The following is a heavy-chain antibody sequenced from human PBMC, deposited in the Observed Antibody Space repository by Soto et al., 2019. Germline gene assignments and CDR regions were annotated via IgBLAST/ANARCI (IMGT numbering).Heavy chain of an antibody. CDR2: IYYSGST. D-gene: IGHD4-17*01. J-gene: IGHJ4*02. CDR3: ARQREIDYGDYVWYFDY. V-gene: IGHV4-39*01. CDR1: GGSISSSSYY. Sequence: SETLSLTCTVSGGSISSSSYYWGWIRQPPGKGLEWIGSIYYSGSTYYNPSLKSRVTISVDTSKNQFSLKLSSVTAADTAVYYCARQREIDYGDYVWYFDYWGQGTLVTV.